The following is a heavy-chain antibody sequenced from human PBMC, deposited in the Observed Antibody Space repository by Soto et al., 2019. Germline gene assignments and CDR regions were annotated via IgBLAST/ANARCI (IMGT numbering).Heavy chain of an antibody. J-gene: IGHJ5*02. CDR2: INAGNGNT. CDR3: AGVIAAATWLDP. V-gene: IGHV1-3*01. CDR1: GYTFTSYA. D-gene: IGHD6-13*01. Sequence: ASVKVSCKASGYTFTSYAMHWVRQAPGQRLEWMGWINAGNGNTKYSQKFQGRVTITRDTSASTAYMELSSLRSEDTAVYYCAGVIAAATWLDPWGQGTLVTVSS.